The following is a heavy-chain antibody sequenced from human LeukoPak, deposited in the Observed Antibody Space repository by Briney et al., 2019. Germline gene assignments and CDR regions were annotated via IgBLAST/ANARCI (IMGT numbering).Heavy chain of an antibody. V-gene: IGHV1-69*05. J-gene: IGHJ4*02. CDR1: GGTFNTFA. CDR2: IIPMFGTA. D-gene: IGHD2-2*01. CDR3: ARRCNSASCPFDY. Sequence: SVKVSCKASGGTFNTFAISWVRQAPGQGLEWMGGIIPMFGTANYAQKFQGRVTITTDESRSTVYMELSSLRSEDTAVYYCARRCNSASCPFDYWGQGTLVTVSS.